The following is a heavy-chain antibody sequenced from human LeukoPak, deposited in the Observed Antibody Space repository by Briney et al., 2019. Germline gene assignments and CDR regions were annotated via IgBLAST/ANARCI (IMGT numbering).Heavy chain of an antibody. V-gene: IGHV3-7*03. CDR1: GFTFSSYW. CDR3: ARGPLIAAAGTW. J-gene: IGHJ4*02. D-gene: IGHD6-13*01. CDR2: INQDGTEK. Sequence: GGSPRPSCAASGFTFSSYWMSWVRQAPGEGLEWVAKINQDGTEKVYVDSVRGRFTISRDNAKNSLFLQMNSLRAEDTAVYYCARGPLIAAAGTWWGQGTLVTVSS.